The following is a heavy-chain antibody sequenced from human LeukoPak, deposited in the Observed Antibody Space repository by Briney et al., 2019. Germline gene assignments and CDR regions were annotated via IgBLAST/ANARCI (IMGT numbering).Heavy chain of an antibody. CDR3: ASAAGPFDN. J-gene: IGHJ4*02. Sequence: PGGSLRLSCAASGLTFSSYGMHWVRQAPGKGLEWVAVIWFDESIKYYADSVKGRFTISRDNSINTLYLQMNSLRAEDTAVYYCASAAGPFDNWGQGTLVTVSS. D-gene: IGHD6-13*01. CDR1: GLTFSSYG. CDR2: IWFDESIK. V-gene: IGHV3-33*01.